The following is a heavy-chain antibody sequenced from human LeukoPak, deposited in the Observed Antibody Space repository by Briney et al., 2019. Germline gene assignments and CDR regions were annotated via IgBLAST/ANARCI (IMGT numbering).Heavy chain of an antibody. Sequence: GGSLRLSCAASGFTFSDYYMSWIRQAPGKGLEWVSNISSSSQTNYADSVKGRFTISRDNAKNSLYLQMHSLRAEDTAVYYCARDGTATNYFYYGMDVWGKGITVTVSS. D-gene: IGHD4-17*01. CDR1: GFTFSDYY. J-gene: IGHJ6*04. V-gene: IGHV3-11*06. CDR3: ARDGTATNYFYYGMDV. CDR2: ISSSSQT.